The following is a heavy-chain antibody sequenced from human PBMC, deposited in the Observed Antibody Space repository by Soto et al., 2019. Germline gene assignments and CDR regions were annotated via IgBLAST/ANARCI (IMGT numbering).Heavy chain of an antibody. CDR3: ARSPGYYFDY. J-gene: IGHJ4*02. Sequence: SETLSLTCTVSGGSINNYYWIWIRQPPGKGLEWIGYIYYSGSTNYNPSLKSRVTISVDTSKNQFSLKLSSVTAADTAVYYCARSPGYYFDYWGQGTLVTVSS. D-gene: IGHD2-2*01. CDR2: IYYSGST. CDR1: GGSINNYY. V-gene: IGHV4-59*01.